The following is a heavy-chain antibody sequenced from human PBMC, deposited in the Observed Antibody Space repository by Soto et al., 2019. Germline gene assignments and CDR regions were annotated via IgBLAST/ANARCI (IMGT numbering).Heavy chain of an antibody. CDR2: VTADKGIT. D-gene: IGHD3-10*01. Sequence: QVQLVQSGAEVKEPGASVKVSCKASGYAFXYYSIHXVRQAPGQRLEWMGWVTADKGITDYSQKFQGRVTITRDTYASTAYMELSSLRSEDTAIYYXXRENXXXTGSYYDFWGQGTLVTVSS. V-gene: IGHV1-3*01. J-gene: IGHJ5*01. CDR3: XRENXXXTGSYYDF. CDR1: GYAFXYYS.